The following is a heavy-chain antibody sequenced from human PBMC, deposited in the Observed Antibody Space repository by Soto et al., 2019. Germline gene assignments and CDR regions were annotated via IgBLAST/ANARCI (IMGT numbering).Heavy chain of an antibody. V-gene: IGHV3-23*01. D-gene: IGHD3-10*01. J-gene: IGHJ4*02. Sequence: GGSLRLSCGASGFTFTNYAMSWVRQVSGKGLEWVSAISGSGDRTYYADSVKGRFTISKDNSKNTVYLQMESLRAEDTAVYYCASEAKVGCHVESWGQGTLVTVSS. CDR3: ASEAKVGCHVES. CDR2: ISGSGDRT. CDR1: GFTFTNYA.